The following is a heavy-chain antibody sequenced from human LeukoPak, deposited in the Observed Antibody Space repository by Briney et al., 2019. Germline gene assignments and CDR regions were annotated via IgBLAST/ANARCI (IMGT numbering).Heavy chain of an antibody. Sequence: ASVKVSCKASGGTFSSYAISWVRQAPGQGLEWMGGIIPIFGTANYAQKFQGRVTITADESTSTAYTELSSLRSEDTAVYYCASLRTTTYYFDYWGQGTLVTVSS. J-gene: IGHJ4*02. V-gene: IGHV1-69*13. CDR1: GGTFSSYA. D-gene: IGHD2/OR15-2a*01. CDR2: IIPIFGTA. CDR3: ASLRTTTYYFDY.